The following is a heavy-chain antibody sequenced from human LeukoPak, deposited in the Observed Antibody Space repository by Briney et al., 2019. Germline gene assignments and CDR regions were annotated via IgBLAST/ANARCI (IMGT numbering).Heavy chain of an antibody. CDR1: GGSISSGGYY. CDR2: IYYSGST. CDR3: ARDRSLGLFDY. Sequence: SETLSLTCAVSGGSISSGGYYWSWIRQHPGKGLEWIGYIYYSGSTYYNPSLKSRVTISVDTSKNQFSLKLSSVTAADTAVYYCARDRSLGLFDYWGQGTLVTVSS. J-gene: IGHJ4*02. D-gene: IGHD6-6*01. V-gene: IGHV4-31*11.